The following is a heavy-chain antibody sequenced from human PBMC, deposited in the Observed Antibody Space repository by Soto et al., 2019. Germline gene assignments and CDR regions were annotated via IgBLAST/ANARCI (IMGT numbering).Heavy chain of an antibody. CDR3: AKRKGSGSYSPKTYYFDY. CDR1: GFTFSSYA. Sequence: GGSLRLSCAASGFTFSSYAMSWVRQAPGKGLEWVSAISGSGGSTYYADSVKGRFTISRDNSKNTLYLQMNSLRAEDTAVYYCAKRKGSGSYSPKTYYFDYWGQGTLVTVSS. J-gene: IGHJ4*02. V-gene: IGHV3-23*01. D-gene: IGHD1-26*01. CDR2: ISGSGGST.